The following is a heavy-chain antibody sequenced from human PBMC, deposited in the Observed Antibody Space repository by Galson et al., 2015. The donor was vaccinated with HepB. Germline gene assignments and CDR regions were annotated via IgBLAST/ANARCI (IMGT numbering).Heavy chain of an antibody. CDR2: INPNSGGT. D-gene: IGHD5-12*01. CDR1: GYTFTGYY. Sequence: SVKVSCKASGYTFTGYYMHWVRQAPGQGLEWMGWINPNSGGTNYAQKFQGWVTMTRDTSISTAYMELSRLRSDDTPVYYCARDRVATINANYHGMDVWGQGTTVTVSS. CDR3: ARDRVATINANYHGMDV. V-gene: IGHV1-2*04. J-gene: IGHJ6*02.